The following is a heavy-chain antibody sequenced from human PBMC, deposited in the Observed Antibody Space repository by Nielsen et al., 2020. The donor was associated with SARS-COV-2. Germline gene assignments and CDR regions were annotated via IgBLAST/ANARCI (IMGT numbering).Heavy chain of an antibody. CDR2: IWRGGNYK. D-gene: IGHD6-19*01. Sequence: GESLKISCAASGFTFSTHAMHWVRQAPGKGLEWVAMIWRGGNYKFYPDSVMGRFTISRDDSKNLVSLQMESLSVEDTALYYCTRDPPDSGWALDYWGQGIPVTVSS. J-gene: IGHJ4*02. V-gene: IGHV3-33*04. CDR3: TRDPPDSGWALDY. CDR1: GFTFSTHA.